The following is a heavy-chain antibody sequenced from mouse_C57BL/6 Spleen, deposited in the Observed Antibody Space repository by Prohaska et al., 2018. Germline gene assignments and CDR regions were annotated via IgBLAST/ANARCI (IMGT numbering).Heavy chain of an antibody. CDR3: ARLLGDY. Sequence: EVKLFQSGGGLVQPGGSMKLSCAASGIDFSRYWMTWVRRAPGKGLEWIGEINPDSRTINYAPSLKDKFIISRDNAKKTLYLQMSKVRTEDTALYYCARLLGDYWGQETSVTVSS. CDR2: INPDSRTI. V-gene: IGHV4-1*01. J-gene: IGHJ4*01. CDR1: GIDFSRYW.